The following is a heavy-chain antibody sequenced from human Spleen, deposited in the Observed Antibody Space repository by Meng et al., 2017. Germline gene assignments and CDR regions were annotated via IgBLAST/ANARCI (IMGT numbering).Heavy chain of an antibody. CDR3: ARDRSYGFLTWFDP. CDR2: ISIYNGNT. J-gene: IGHJ5*02. D-gene: IGHD3-16*02. V-gene: IGHV1-18*01. Sequence: ASVKVSCKASGYTFTNYGISWVRQAPGQGLEWMGWISIYNGNTNYAQKFQGRVTMTTDTSTSTVYMGLRSLKSDDTAVYYCARDRSYGFLTWFDPWGQGTLVTVSS. CDR1: GYTFTNYG.